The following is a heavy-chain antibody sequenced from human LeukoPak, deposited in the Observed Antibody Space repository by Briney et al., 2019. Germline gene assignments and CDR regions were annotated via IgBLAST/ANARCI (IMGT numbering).Heavy chain of an antibody. CDR3: ARGPPPYYDILTGYYKSDNWFDP. Sequence: GASVKVSCKASGYTFTSYDINWVRQATGQGLEWMGWMNPNSGNTGYARKFQGRVTMTRNTSISTAYMELSSLRSEDTAVYYCARGPPPYYDILTGYYKSDNWFDPWGQGTLVTVSS. CDR2: MNPNSGNT. V-gene: IGHV1-8*01. D-gene: IGHD3-9*01. J-gene: IGHJ5*02. CDR1: GYTFTSYD.